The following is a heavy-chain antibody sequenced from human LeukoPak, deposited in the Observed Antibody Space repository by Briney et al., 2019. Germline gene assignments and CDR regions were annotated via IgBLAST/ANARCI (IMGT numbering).Heavy chain of an antibody. D-gene: IGHD2-21*02. J-gene: IGHJ4*02. CDR3: ARQPACSGDCYHRPFDY. V-gene: IGHV3-48*01. Sequence: GGSLRLSRAASGFSFTSYTMDWVRQAPGKGLEWVSYITSTGKTIFYADSVKGRFTISRDNAKNSLFLQMDSLRAEDAAIYYCARQPACSGDCYHRPFDYWGQGALVAVSS. CDR1: GFSFTSYT. CDR2: ITSTGKTI.